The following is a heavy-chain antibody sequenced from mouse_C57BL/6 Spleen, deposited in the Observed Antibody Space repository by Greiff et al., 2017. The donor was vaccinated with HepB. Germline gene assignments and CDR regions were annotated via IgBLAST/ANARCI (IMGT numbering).Heavy chain of an antibody. D-gene: IGHD1-1*01. CDR3: ARGTYSSYSWFAY. J-gene: IGHJ3*01. Sequence: EVQLVESGGGLVKPGGSLKLSCAASGFTFSSYAMSWVRQTPEKRLEWVATISDGGSYTYYPDNVKGRSTISRDNAKNNLYLQMSHLKSEDTAMYYCARGTYSSYSWFAYWGQGTLVTVSA. CDR1: GFTFSSYA. CDR2: ISDGGSYT. V-gene: IGHV5-4*01.